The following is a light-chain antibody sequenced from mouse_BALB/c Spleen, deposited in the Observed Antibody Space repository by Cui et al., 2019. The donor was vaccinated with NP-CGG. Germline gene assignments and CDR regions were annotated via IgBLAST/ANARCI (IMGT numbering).Light chain of an antibody. CDR3: ALWYSNHWV. Sequence: QAVVTQESALHTSPGETVTLTCRSSTGAVTNSNYANWVQEKPDHLFTGLIGGTNNRTPGVPARFSGSLIGDKAALTITGAQTEDEAIYFCALWYSNHWVFGGGTKLTVL. J-gene: IGLJ1*01. CDR2: GTN. CDR1: TGAVTNSNY. V-gene: IGLV1*01.